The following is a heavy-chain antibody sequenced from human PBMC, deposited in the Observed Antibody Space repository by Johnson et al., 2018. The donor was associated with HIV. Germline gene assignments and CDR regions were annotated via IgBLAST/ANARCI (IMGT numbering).Heavy chain of an antibody. CDR2: I. V-gene: IGHV3-9*01. J-gene: IGHJ3*02. CDR3: AREGQEPPVQKDAFDI. CDR1: AFPFDDHA. Sequence: QLVESGGGLVQPGRSLRLSCAASAFPFDDHALHWVRQSPGKGLQRFSIILKGRFTISRDNAKNSLYLQMNSLRAEDTALYYCAREGQEPPVQKDAFDIWGQGTMVTVSS. D-gene: IGHD1-14*01.